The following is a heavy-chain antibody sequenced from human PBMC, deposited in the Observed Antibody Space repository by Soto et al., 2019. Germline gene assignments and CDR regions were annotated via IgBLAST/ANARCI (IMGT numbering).Heavy chain of an antibody. Sequence: SETLSLTCTVSGGSINNGAYYWNWIRQHPGKGLEWIRYIYYSGGTYYNPSLKSRVTISLDTPKNQFSLKLNSVTDADAAVYYCARGSWDSSGNYYNWFDPWGQGTLVTVSS. CDR2: IYYSGGT. CDR3: ARGSWDSSGNYYNWFDP. V-gene: IGHV4-31*03. D-gene: IGHD3-22*01. J-gene: IGHJ5*02. CDR1: GGSINNGAYY.